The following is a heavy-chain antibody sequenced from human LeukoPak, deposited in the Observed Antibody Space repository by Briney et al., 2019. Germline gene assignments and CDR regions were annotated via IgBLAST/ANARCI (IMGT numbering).Heavy chain of an antibody. V-gene: IGHV3-13*04. D-gene: IGHD6-13*01. J-gene: IGHJ2*01. CDR2: IGTAGEI. CDR1: GFTFRSYD. CDR3: ARAAYSSTWYSRYFDL. Sequence: PGGSLRLSCAAPGFTFRSYDMHWGRPATGKSLGLGSGIGTAGEIYYPGSVKGRFTISRENAKNSLYLQMNSLRAGDTAVYYCARAAYSSTWYSRYFDLWGRGTLVTVSS.